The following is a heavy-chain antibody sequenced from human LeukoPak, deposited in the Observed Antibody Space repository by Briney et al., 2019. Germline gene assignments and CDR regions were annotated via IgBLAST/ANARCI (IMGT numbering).Heavy chain of an antibody. CDR3: ARGGGMVRGVVSGIDY. CDR2: INHSGST. Sequence: SETLSLTCAVYGGSFSGYYWSWIRQPPGKGLEWIGEINHSGSTNYNPSLKSRVTISVDTSKNQFSLKLSSVTAADTAVYYCARGGGMVRGVVSGIDYWGQGTLVTVSS. J-gene: IGHJ4*02. V-gene: IGHV4-34*01. CDR1: GGSFSGYY. D-gene: IGHD3-10*01.